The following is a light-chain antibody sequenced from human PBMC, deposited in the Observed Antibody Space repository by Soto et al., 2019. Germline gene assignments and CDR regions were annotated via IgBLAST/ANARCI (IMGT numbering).Light chain of an antibody. V-gene: IGKV1-5*01. Sequence: DIQMTQSPSSVSASVGDSVTITCRASQGVSDWVAWYQQKPGEAPKLLIYHASTLESGVPSRFSGSGSGTEFTLTISSLQPDDFATYYCQQYNSYSFGQGTKVDIK. CDR2: HAS. J-gene: IGKJ1*01. CDR1: QGVSDW. CDR3: QQYNSYS.